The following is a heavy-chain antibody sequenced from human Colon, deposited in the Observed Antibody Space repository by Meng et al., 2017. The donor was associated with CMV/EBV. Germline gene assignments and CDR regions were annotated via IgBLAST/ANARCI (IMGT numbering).Heavy chain of an antibody. Sequence: QVQWGQSGAEGKKPGASVKVSCKTSGYTFSDYHMHWVRQAPGQGLEWMGWINSNSGATDYAQKFQGRFTMTRDTSITTVYMELSSLRSDDTAVYYCARDPSGSRVPFDYWGQGSLVTVSS. CDR3: ARDPSGSRVPFDY. V-gene: IGHV1-2*02. CDR2: INSNSGAT. D-gene: IGHD1-26*01. J-gene: IGHJ4*02. CDR1: GYTFSDYH.